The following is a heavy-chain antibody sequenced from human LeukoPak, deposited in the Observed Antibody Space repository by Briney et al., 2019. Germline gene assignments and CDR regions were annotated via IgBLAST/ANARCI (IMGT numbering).Heavy chain of an antibody. CDR1: GYTFTGYY. V-gene: IGHV1-2*02. CDR3: ARVRGYCSGGSCYQDAFDI. Sequence: ASVKVSCKASGYTFTGYYMHWVRQAPGQGLEWMGWINPNSGGTNYAQKSQGRVTMTRDTSISTAYMELSRLRSDDTAVYYCARVRGYCSGGSCYQDAFDIWGQGTMVTVSS. D-gene: IGHD2-15*01. J-gene: IGHJ3*02. CDR2: INPNSGGT.